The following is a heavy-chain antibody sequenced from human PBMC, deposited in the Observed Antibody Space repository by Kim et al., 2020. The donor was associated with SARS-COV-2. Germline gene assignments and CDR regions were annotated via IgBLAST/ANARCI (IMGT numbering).Heavy chain of an antibody. D-gene: IGHD2-21*01. CDR3: AKDWNLCGGSPSGYFDY. J-gene: IGHJ4*02. Sequence: GGSLRLSCAASGFTFSSYAMSWVRQAPGKGLEWVSAISGSGGSTYYADSVKGRFTISRDNSKNTLYLQMNSLRAEDTAVYYCAKDWNLCGGSPSGYFDYWGQGTLVTVSS. CDR2: ISGSGGST. CDR1: GFTFSSYA. V-gene: IGHV3-23*01.